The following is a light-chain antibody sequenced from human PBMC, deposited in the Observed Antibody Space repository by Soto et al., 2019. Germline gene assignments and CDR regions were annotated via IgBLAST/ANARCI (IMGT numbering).Light chain of an antibody. Sequence: DIVMTQTPLSSPVTLGQPASISCRSSQSPVYSDGNTYLSCLQQRPSQPPRLLLSKISNRRSGVPHRCGGSGAGRDFTVKIRRVEAEDVGLYYCMQATEFPWTFGQRTRVEIK. V-gene: IGKV2-24*01. J-gene: IGKJ1*01. CDR1: QSPVYSDGNTY. CDR2: KIS. CDR3: MQATEFPWT.